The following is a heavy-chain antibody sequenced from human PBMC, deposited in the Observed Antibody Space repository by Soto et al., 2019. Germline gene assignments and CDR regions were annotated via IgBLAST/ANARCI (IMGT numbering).Heavy chain of an antibody. J-gene: IGHJ5*01. V-gene: IGHV1-18*01. CDR3: ARNVPEFSCNALNWFDS. Sequence: QVQLVQSGAEVTKPGASVKVSCKASGYTFTNYGISWVRRAPGQGLEWMGWISTHNGNTNYAQNIQGRVTMTTDTSTSTIYMEVRSLRPDDTAVYYCARNVPEFSCNALNWFDSWGQGTLVTVSS. D-gene: IGHD3-10*01. CDR2: ISTHNGNT. CDR1: GYTFTNYG.